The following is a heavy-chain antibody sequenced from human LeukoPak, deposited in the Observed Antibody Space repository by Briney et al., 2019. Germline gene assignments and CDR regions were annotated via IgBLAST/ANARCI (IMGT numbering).Heavy chain of an antibody. CDR3: APGSDSGYYRVGTYFDY. CDR2: INPNSGGT. Sequence: ASVKVSSKASGYTFTGYYMHWVRQAPGQGLEWMGWINPNSGGTNYAQKFQGRVTMTRDTSISTAYMELSRLRSDDTAVYYCAPGSDSGYYRVGTYFDYWGQGTLVTVSS. J-gene: IGHJ4*02. CDR1: GYTFTGYY. V-gene: IGHV1-2*02. D-gene: IGHD5-12*01.